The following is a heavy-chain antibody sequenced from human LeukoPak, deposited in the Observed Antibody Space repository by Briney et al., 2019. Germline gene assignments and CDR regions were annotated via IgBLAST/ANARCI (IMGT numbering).Heavy chain of an antibody. CDR2: ISGSGGST. J-gene: IGHJ4*02. D-gene: IGHD3-3*01. CDR3: TIEGRYDFWSGYHDY. V-gene: IGHV3-23*01. Sequence: GGSLRLSCAASGFTSSSYAMSWVRQAPGKGLEGVSSISGSGGSTYYGDSVKGRFTISRDNSKKTLHLQMNSLRAEDMAVYYCTIEGRYDFWSGYHDYWGQGTLVTVSS. CDR1: GFTSSSYA.